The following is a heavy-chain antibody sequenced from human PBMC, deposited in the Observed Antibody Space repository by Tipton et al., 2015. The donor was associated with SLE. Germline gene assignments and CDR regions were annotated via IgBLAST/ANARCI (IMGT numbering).Heavy chain of an antibody. D-gene: IGHD2-15*01. Sequence: TLSLTCTVSGGSMSSSSHYWGWIRQPPGKGPEWIGSIYHSGSTYYNPSLKSRVTISVDTSRNQISLKLSSVTAADTAVYYCARDPDSAPSGDYWGQGTLVTVSS. CDR2: IYHSGST. CDR1: GGSMSSSSHY. CDR3: ARDPDSAPSGDY. V-gene: IGHV4-39*07. J-gene: IGHJ4*02.